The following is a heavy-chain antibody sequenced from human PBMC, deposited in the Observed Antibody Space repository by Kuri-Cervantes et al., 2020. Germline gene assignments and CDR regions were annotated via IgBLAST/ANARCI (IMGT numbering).Heavy chain of an antibody. Sequence: GGSLRLSCAASGFTFSGYAMSWVRQAPGKGLEWVSAVSEYGDDTYYADSVRGRFTISRDNSKNTLYLQMNSLRAGDTAIYFCAKESIGNNYADYWGQGILVTVSS. D-gene: IGHD2-2*01. CDR1: GFTFSGYA. J-gene: IGHJ4*02. CDR3: AKESIGNNYADY. CDR2: VSEYGDDT. V-gene: IGHV3-23*01.